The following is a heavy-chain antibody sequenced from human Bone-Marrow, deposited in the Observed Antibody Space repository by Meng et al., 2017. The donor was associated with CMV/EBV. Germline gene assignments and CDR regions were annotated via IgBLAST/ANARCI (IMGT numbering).Heavy chain of an antibody. V-gene: IGHV3-48*04. CDR1: GFTFSSYS. CDR2: ISSSSSTI. D-gene: IGHD3-3*01. J-gene: IGHJ6*02. CDR3: ARGGWDYDFWSGYHGGMDV. Sequence: GESLKISCAASGFTFSSYSMNWVRQAPGKGLEWVSYISSSSSTIYYADSVQGRFTISRENAKNSLYLQMNSLRAEDTAVYYWARGGWDYDFWSGYHGGMDVWGQGTTVTVSS.